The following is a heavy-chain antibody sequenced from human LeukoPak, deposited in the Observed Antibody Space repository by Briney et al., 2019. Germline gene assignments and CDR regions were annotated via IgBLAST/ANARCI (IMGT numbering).Heavy chain of an antibody. V-gene: IGHV1-2*02. CDR1: GYSFADYY. Sequence: ASVKVSCKASGYSFADYYMHWVRQAPGQGLEWMGWIKPNSGGTRSAQKFQGRVTMTRDTSISTAYMELSRLRSDDTAVYYCARSRQWLAAPSAFDIWGQGTMVTVSS. J-gene: IGHJ3*02. CDR3: ARSRQWLAAPSAFDI. D-gene: IGHD6-19*01. CDR2: IKPNSGGT.